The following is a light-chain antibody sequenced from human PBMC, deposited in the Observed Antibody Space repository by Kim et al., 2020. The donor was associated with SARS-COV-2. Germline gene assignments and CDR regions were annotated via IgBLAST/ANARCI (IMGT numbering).Light chain of an antibody. CDR1: SSNDGSNY. Sequence: RVNISSSGRSSNDGSNYVNGYQQLQRPAPTLLFFSYNLRPSGVPDRFSGSKSGSAASPAISVPQSEDEADYYYAAWDDRLNSLYVFGTGTKLTVL. J-gene: IGLJ1*01. CDR3: AAWDDRLNSLYV. CDR2: SYN. V-gene: IGLV1-44*01.